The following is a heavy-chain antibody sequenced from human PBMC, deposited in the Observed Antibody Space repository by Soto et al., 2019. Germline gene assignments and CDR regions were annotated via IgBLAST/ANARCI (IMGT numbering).Heavy chain of an antibody. CDR2: IYYSGST. J-gene: IGHJ3*02. D-gene: IGHD7-27*01. Sequence: SETLSLTCTVSGGSISSYYWSWIRQPPGKGLEWIGYIYYSGSTNYNPSLKSRVTISVDTSKNQFSLKLSSVTAADTAVYYCAGWGGAFAIWGQGTMVTVSS. CDR1: GGSISSYY. CDR3: AGWGGAFAI. V-gene: IGHV4-59*08.